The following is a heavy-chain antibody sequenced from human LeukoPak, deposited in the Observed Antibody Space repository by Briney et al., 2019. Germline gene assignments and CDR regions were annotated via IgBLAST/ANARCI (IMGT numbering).Heavy chain of an antibody. CDR2: ISHDGSNK. CDR1: GFPFSSYG. V-gene: IGHV3-30*18. CDR3: AKAGEVYSGYDNYSDY. J-gene: IGHJ4*02. D-gene: IGHD5-12*01. Sequence: PGGSLRLSCAASGFPFSSYGMHWVRQAPGKGPEWVAVISHDGSNKYYEDSVKGRFTISRDNSKNTLYLQMNSLRAEDTAVYYCAKAGEVYSGYDNYSDYWGQGTLVTVSS.